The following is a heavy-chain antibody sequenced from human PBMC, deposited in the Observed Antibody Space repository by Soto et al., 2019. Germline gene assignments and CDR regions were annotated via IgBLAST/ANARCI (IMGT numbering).Heavy chain of an antibody. Sequence: GGSLRLSCAASGFHFSRHGVHWVRQAPGRGLEWVAVIWSDGSKEYYADSVKGRFSISRDNSKNTVSLQMNSLRSEDTAVYYCARDHVWPGNGLDVWGQGTTVTVSS. CDR2: IWSDGSKE. J-gene: IGHJ6*02. V-gene: IGHV3-33*01. CDR3: ARDHVWPGNGLDV. D-gene: IGHD3-3*02. CDR1: GFHFSRHG.